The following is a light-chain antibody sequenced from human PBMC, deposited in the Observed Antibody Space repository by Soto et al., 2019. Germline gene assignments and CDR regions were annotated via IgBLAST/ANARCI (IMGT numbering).Light chain of an antibody. J-gene: IGLJ3*02. CDR2: SPD. Sequence: QSVVTQPPSASQTPGQRVTISCSGSRSNVGRNAVSWYQHVPGTAPKLLIYSPDQRPSGVPDRISASRSGTAASLAISGLRSEDEAFYSCAAWDDSLYAWVFGGGTKLTVL. CDR1: RSNVGRNA. CDR3: AAWDDSLYAWV. V-gene: IGLV1-44*01.